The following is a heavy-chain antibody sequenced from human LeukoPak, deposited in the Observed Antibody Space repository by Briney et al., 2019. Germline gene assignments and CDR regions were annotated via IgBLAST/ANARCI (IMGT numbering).Heavy chain of an antibody. J-gene: IGHJ3*02. CDR2: ITTTDTTK. CDR3: ARGGFVFDI. Sequence: GGSLRLSCAASGFTFSSYEMNWVRQGPGKGLEWISYITTTDTTKYYTDSVKGRFTISRDNAKNSLYLQMHSLRAEDTAVYYCARGGFVFDIWGQGTVVTVSS. D-gene: IGHD3-10*01. CDR1: GFTFSSYE. V-gene: IGHV3-48*03.